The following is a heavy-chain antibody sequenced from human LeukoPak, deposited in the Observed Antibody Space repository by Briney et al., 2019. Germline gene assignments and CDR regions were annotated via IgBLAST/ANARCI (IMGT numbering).Heavy chain of an antibody. CDR1: GYTFTSYG. CDR3: ARDYYDSSGCYYPFDY. J-gene: IGHJ4*02. D-gene: IGHD3-22*01. Sequence: ASVKVSCKASGYTFTSYGISWVRQAPGQGLEWMGWISAYNGNTNYAQKLQGRVTMTTDTSTSTAYMELRSLRSEDTAVYYCARDYYDSSGCYYPFDYWGQGTLVTVSS. CDR2: ISAYNGNT. V-gene: IGHV1-18*01.